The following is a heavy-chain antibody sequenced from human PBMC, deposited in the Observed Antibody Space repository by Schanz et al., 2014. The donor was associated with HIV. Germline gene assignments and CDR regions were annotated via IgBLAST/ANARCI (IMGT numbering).Heavy chain of an antibody. CDR1: GDSVSSNSAA. CDR2: TYYRSKWYN. J-gene: IGHJ6*02. Sequence: QLRETGPGLVKPSQTLSITCDISGDSVSSNSAAWNWIRRSPSRGLEWLGRTYYRSKWYNEYXVXVKGRISINSDTSENQFSLHLNSVTPEDTAVYYCARADGYNVFYALDVWGQGTMVTVSS. V-gene: IGHV6-1*01. D-gene: IGHD5-12*01. CDR3: ARADGYNVFYALDV.